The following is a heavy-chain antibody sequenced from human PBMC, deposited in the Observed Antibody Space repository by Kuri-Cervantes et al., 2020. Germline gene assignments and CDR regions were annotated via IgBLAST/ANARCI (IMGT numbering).Heavy chain of an antibody. CDR2: IYYSGST. CDR3: ARFSYYYMDV. Sequence: SCTVSGGSISSSSYYWGWIRQPPGKGLEWIGSIYYSGSTYYNPSLKSRVTISLDTSKNQFSLKLSSVTAADTAVYYCARFSYYYMDVWGKGTTVTVSS. CDR1: GGSISSSSYY. V-gene: IGHV4-39*07. J-gene: IGHJ6*03.